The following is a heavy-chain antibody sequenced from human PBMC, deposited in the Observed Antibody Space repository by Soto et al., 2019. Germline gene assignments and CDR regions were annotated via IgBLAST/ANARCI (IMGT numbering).Heavy chain of an antibody. Sequence: QITLKESGPTLVKPTQTLTLTCTFSGFSLNTDEVGVGWIRQPPGKALEWLALIYWDDDERYSPSLKRRLTRAKDTSKNPVVLTMTNMDPVDTDTYYCAHRGRYFDGTSPDYYHTMDVWGQGTTVTVSS. CDR2: IYWDDDE. V-gene: IGHV2-5*02. D-gene: IGHD3-9*01. J-gene: IGHJ6*02. CDR1: GFSLNTDEVG. CDR3: AHRGRYFDGTSPDYYHTMDV.